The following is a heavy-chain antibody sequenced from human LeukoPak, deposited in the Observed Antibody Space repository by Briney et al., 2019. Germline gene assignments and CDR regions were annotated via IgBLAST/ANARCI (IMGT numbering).Heavy chain of an antibody. CDR1: GGSISSHY. Sequence: SETLSLTCTVSGGSISSHYWSWIRQPPGKGLEWIGYIYYSGSTNYNPSLKSRVTISVDTSKNQFSLKLSSVTAADTAVYYCARSRTMPDVWGKGTTVTISS. J-gene: IGHJ6*04. CDR2: IYYSGST. D-gene: IGHD2-2*01. V-gene: IGHV4-59*11. CDR3: ARSRTMPDV.